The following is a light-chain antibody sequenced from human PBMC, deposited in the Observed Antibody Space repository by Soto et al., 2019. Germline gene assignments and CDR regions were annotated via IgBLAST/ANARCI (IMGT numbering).Light chain of an antibody. V-gene: IGKV3-20*01. CDR2: GAY. Sequence: EVVVTQYPGTLSLSTGERATLSCRASRSVTNNSVAWYQRKPGQAPRLLIYGAYSRATDIPGRFSGTGSGTSFSFTSARLEPKDFAVYYCHRYGSSPTTFGQVTKVEI. CDR3: HRYGSSPTT. J-gene: IGKJ1*01. CDR1: RSVTNNS.